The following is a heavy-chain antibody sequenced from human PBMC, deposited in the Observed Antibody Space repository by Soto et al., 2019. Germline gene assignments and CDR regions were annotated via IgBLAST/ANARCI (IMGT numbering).Heavy chain of an antibody. Sequence: QVQLVESGGGVVQPGASLRLSCTASGFMFSAYAMLWVRQAPGKGLEWVAAMSYDGTNTYYADSLKGRFTISRDNSKNTLFLQMSSLTADDSAVYYCARDPSPYTSGWYWSDFWGLGTLVTVSS. D-gene: IGHD6-19*01. CDR3: ARDPSPYTSGWYWSDF. CDR2: MSYDGTNT. CDR1: GFMFSAYA. V-gene: IGHV3-30-3*01. J-gene: IGHJ4*01.